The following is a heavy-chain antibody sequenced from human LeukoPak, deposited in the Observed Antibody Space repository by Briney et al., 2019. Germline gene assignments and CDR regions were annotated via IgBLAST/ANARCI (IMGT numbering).Heavy chain of an antibody. CDR3: AKEVRPNDF. Sequence: PGGSLRLSCAASGFTFSSYSMNWVRQAPGKGLEWVSSISITGDNTFYADSVKGRFTISKDNSKNTLYLQMNGLRAEDAAIYYCAKEVRPNDFWGQGTLVTVSS. CDR1: GFTFSSYS. J-gene: IGHJ4*02. V-gene: IGHV3-23*01. D-gene: IGHD6-25*01. CDR2: ISITGDNT.